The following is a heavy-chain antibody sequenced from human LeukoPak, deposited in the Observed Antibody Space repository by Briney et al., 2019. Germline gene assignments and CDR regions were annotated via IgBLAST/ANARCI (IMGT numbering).Heavy chain of an antibody. Sequence: GGSLRLSCAASGLTFSSFSMNWVRQAPGRGLEWVSSISSRSNYKYYANSVKGRFTISRDNAKNSLYLQMNSLRAEDTAVYYCARDLGYSYGFDYWGQGALVTVSS. D-gene: IGHD5-18*01. V-gene: IGHV3-21*01. CDR1: GLTFSSFS. CDR2: ISSRSNYK. J-gene: IGHJ4*02. CDR3: ARDLGYSYGFDY.